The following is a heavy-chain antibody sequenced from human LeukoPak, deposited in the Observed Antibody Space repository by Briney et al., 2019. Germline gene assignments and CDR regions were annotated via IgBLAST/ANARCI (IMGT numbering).Heavy chain of an antibody. J-gene: IGHJ4*02. CDR3: AKGAASRGYTYVAN. CDR2: FSGDYALT. V-gene: IGHV3-23*01. CDR1: GFTFSNYA. Sequence: GGSLRLSCAASGFTFSNYAMIWVRQAPGKGLGCVSTFSGDYALTYYADSVKGRFTISRDNSNNTLYLQMNSLRAEDTAVYYCAKGAASRGYTYVANWGQGTLVTVSS. D-gene: IGHD5-18*01.